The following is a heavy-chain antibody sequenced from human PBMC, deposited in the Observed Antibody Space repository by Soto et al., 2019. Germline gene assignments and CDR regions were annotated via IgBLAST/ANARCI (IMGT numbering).Heavy chain of an antibody. CDR3: ARDKRDLRFLEWSYYFAN. CDR2: ISYDGSNK. D-gene: IGHD3-3*01. V-gene: IGHV3-30-3*01. Sequence: GGSLILSCAASGFTFSSSAMHWVRQAPGKGLEWVAVISYDGSNKYYADSVKGRFTISRDNSKNTLYLQMNSLRVEDTAVYYCARDKRDLRFLEWSYYFANWGQGTLVTV. J-gene: IGHJ4*02. CDR1: GFTFSSSA.